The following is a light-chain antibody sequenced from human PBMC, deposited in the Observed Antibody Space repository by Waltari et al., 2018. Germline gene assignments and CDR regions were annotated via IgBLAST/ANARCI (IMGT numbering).Light chain of an antibody. CDR1: QGINSY. Sequence: DIQLTQSPSFLSASVGDRVTITCRASQGINSYLAWYQQKPGKAPKLLIYAASTLQSGVPSRFGGSGSGTEFTLTISSLQPEDFATYYCQQLNSYPVTFGQGTKLEIK. CDR3: QQLNSYPVT. V-gene: IGKV1-9*01. CDR2: AAS. J-gene: IGKJ2*01.